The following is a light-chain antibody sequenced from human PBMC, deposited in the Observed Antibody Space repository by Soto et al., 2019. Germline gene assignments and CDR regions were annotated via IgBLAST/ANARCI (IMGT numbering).Light chain of an antibody. CDR2: DNN. Sequence: QSVLTQPPSVSAAPGQKVTISCSGSSSNIGNNYVSWYQQLPGTAPKLLIYDNNKRPSGIPDRFSGSKSGTSATLGITGLQTGDEVDYYCGTWDSSLSACVFGTGTKVAVL. CDR3: GTWDSSLSACV. J-gene: IGLJ1*01. V-gene: IGLV1-51*01. CDR1: SSNIGNNY.